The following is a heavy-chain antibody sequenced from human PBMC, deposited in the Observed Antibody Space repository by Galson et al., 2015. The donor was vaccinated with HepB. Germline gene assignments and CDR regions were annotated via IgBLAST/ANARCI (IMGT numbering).Heavy chain of an antibody. D-gene: IGHD2-15*01. Sequence: SLRLSCAASGFTLDDYAMHWVRQAPGKGLEWVSGISWNSGSIGYADSVKGRFTISRDNAKNSLYLQMNSLRAEDTALYYCAKDMGGRQFDYWGQGTLVTVSS. CDR2: ISWNSGSI. V-gene: IGHV3-9*01. J-gene: IGHJ4*02. CDR3: AKDMGGRQFDY. CDR1: GFTLDDYA.